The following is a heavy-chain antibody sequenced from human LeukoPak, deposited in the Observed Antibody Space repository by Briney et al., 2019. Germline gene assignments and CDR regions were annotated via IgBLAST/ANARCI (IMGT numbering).Heavy chain of an antibody. CDR2: INPNSGGT. J-gene: IGHJ5*02. CDR1: GYTFTVYY. CDR3: ARDADYVWGSFPNWFDP. V-gene: IGHV1-2*02. D-gene: IGHD3-16*01. Sequence: EASVKVSCKASGYTFTVYYMHWVRQAPGQGLEWMGWINPNSGGTNYAQKFQGRVTMTRDTSISTAYMGLSRLRSDDTAVYYCARDADYVWGSFPNWFDPWGQGTLVTVSS.